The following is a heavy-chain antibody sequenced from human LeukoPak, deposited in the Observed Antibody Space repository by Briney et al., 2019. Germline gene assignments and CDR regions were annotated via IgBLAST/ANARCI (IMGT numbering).Heavy chain of an antibody. V-gene: IGHV3-15*01. CDR2: IKSKTDGGTT. CDR1: GFTFSNAW. D-gene: IGHD2-2*01. CDR3: AKGYCSSTSCSGMDV. Sequence: GGSLRLSCAASGFTFSNAWMSWVRQAPGKGLEWVGRIKSKTDGGTTDYAAPVKGRFTISRDDSKNTLYLQMNSLKTEDTAVYYCAKGYCSSTSCSGMDVWGQGTTVTVSS. J-gene: IGHJ6*02.